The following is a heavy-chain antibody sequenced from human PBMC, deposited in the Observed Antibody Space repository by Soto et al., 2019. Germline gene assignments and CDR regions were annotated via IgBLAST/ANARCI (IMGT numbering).Heavy chain of an antibody. J-gene: IGHJ1*01. D-gene: IGHD1-26*01. Sequence: EVQLLESGGGLVQPGGSLRLSCAASGFTFSNYAMSWVRQAPGTGLEWVSGISGSGGSTYYADSVKGRFTISRDNSKNTLYLQMNSLRAEDTAVYYCAKLALYSGSPGFFQHWGQGTLVTVSS. CDR1: GFTFSNYA. V-gene: IGHV3-23*01. CDR3: AKLALYSGSPGFFQH. CDR2: ISGSGGST.